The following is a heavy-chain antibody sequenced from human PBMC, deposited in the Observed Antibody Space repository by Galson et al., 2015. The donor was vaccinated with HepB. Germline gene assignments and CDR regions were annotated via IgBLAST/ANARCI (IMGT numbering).Heavy chain of an antibody. CDR1: GFTFDDYA. J-gene: IGHJ4*02. D-gene: IGHD2-15*01. CDR2: ISWNSGSI. Sequence: SLRLSCAASGFTFDDYAMLWVRQAPGKGLEWVSGISWNSGSIGYADSVKGRFTISRDNAKNSLYLQMNSLRAEDTALYYCAKDISRGGYPVGAFDYWGQGTLVTVSS. CDR3: AKDISRGGYPVGAFDY. V-gene: IGHV3-9*01.